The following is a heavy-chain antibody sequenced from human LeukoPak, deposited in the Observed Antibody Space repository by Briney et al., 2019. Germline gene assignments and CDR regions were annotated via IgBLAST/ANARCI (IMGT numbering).Heavy chain of an antibody. D-gene: IGHD2-15*01. CDR1: GFTFDDYG. J-gene: IGHJ6*03. CDR2: INWNGGST. CDR3: AREGYCSGGSCYRVDYYYYYMDV. Sequence: GGSLRLSCAASGFTFDDYGMSWVRQAPGKGLEWVSGINWNGGSTGYADSVKGRFTISRDNAKNSLYLQMNSLRAEDTALYYCAREGYCSGGSCYRVDYYYYYMDVWGKGTTVTVSS. V-gene: IGHV3-20*04.